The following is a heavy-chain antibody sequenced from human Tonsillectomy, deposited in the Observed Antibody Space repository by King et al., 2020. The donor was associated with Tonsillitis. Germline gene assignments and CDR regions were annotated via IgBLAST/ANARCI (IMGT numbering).Heavy chain of an antibody. D-gene: IGHD6-19*01. J-gene: IGHJ4*02. CDR2: ISGSGGDT. V-gene: IGHV3-23*01. CDR1: GFIFGSYA. CDR3: AKIYGYSRGPFDS. Sequence: DVQLLESGGGLVQPGGSLRLSCAASGFIFGSYAMSWVRQAPGKGLEWVSLISGSGGDTYYADSVKDRFTISRDNSKHTLSLQMNSLRAEDTALYYCAKIYGYSRGPFDSWGQGTLVTVSS.